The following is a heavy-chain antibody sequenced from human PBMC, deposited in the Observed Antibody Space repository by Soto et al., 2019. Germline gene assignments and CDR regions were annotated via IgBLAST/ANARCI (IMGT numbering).Heavy chain of an antibody. D-gene: IGHD3-22*01. CDR1: GYSFTRYW. V-gene: IGHV5-51*01. J-gene: IGHJ3*02. CDR2: IYPGDSDT. Sequence: PGESLKLSCKGSGYSFTRYWIGWVRQMPGKGLEWMGIIYPGDSDTRYSPSFQGQVTISADKSISTAYLQWSSLKASDTAMYYCARLPLYDSSGYYPFDIRGQGTMVTVSS. CDR3: ARLPLYDSSGYYPFDI.